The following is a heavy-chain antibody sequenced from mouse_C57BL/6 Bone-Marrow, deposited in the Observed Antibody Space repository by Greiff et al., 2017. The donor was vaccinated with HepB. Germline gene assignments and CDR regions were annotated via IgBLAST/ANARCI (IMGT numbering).Heavy chain of an antibody. CDR1: GYTFTSYG. J-gene: IGHJ1*03. CDR3: AREEGSYWYFDV. V-gene: IGHV1-81*01. Sequence: VQLQQSGAELVRPGASVKLSCKASGYTFTSYGISWVKQRTGQGLEWIGEIYPRSGNTYYNEKFKGKATLTADKSSSTAYMELRSLTSEDSAVYFCAREEGSYWYFDVWGTGTTVTVSS. CDR2: IYPRSGNT.